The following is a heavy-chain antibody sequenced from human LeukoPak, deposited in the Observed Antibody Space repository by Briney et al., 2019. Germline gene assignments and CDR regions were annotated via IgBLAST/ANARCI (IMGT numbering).Heavy chain of an antibody. Sequence: GGSLRLSCAASGFTFSSYGMHWVRQAPGKGLEWVAVISYDGSNKYYADSVKGRFTISRDNSKNTLYLQMNSLRAEDTAVYYCAKERAEAVAGTLAYWGQGTLVTVSS. J-gene: IGHJ4*02. V-gene: IGHV3-30*18. D-gene: IGHD6-19*01. CDR3: AKERAEAVAGTLAY. CDR1: GFTFSSYG. CDR2: ISYDGSNK.